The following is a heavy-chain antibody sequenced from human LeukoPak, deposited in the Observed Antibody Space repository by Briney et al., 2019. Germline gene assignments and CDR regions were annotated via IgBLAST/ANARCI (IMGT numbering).Heavy chain of an antibody. J-gene: IGHJ4*02. CDR2: ISTRGST. V-gene: IGHV4-4*07. D-gene: IGHD2-21*02. CDR1: GASINDYY. CDR3: ARGLYSIGRDTLDY. Sequence: SETLSLTCTVSGASINDYYLSWIRQPAGKGLEWIGRISTRGSTNYNPSLNSPVTMTVDTSKNQFSLNLTSVTAADTAVYYCARGLYSIGRDTLDYWGQGTLVTVSS.